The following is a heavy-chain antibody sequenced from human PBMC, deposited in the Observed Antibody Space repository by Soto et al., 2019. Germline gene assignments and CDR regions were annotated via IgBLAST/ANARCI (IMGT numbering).Heavy chain of an antibody. CDR1: GFTFSDYY. CDR3: ARGAERRLWYYYDSSGYPDY. J-gene: IGHJ4*02. D-gene: IGHD3-22*01. CDR2: ISSSGSTI. Sequence: GGSLRLSCAASGFTFSDYYMSWIRQAPGKGLEWVSYISSSGSTIYYADSVKGRFTISRDNAKNSLYLQMNSLRAEDTAVYYCARGAERRLWYYYDSSGYPDYWGQGTLVTAPQ. V-gene: IGHV3-11*01.